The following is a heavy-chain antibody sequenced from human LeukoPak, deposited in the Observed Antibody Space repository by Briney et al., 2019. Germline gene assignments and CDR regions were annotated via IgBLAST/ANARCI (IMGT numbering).Heavy chain of an antibody. Sequence: PSETLTLTCAAYGESFSGYYWSWIRQPPGKGLEWIGEINQSGGSNYNPSLKSRVTMSVDTSKNPLSLKLSSVTAADTAVYYCAAAGRGDSSFWGWGTVVTVSS. CDR2: INQSGGS. CDR3: AAAGRGDSSF. V-gene: IGHV4-34*01. D-gene: IGHD4-17*01. CDR1: GESFSGYY. J-gene: IGHJ4*02.